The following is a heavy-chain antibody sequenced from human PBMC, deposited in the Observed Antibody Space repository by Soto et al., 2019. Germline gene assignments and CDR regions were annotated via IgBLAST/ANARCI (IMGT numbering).Heavy chain of an antibody. V-gene: IGHV1-69*01. CDR1: GGTFSSYA. CDR3: ARGGWVSKNPHDAFDI. CDR2: IIPIFGTA. D-gene: IGHD3-3*02. J-gene: IGHJ3*02. Sequence: QVQLVQSGAEVKKPGSSVKVSCKASGGTFSSYAISWVRQAPGQGLGWMGGIIPIFGTANYAQKFQGRVTITADEPTSTAYMELSSLRSEDTAVYYCARGGWVSKNPHDAFDIWGQGTMVTFSS.